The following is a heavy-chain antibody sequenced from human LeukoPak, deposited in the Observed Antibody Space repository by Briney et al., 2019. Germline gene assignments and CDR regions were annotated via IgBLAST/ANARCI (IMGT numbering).Heavy chain of an antibody. J-gene: IGHJ4*02. CDR2: IYYSGST. CDR1: GGSISSYY. CDR3: ARIHSGGHFDY. D-gene: IGHD1-26*01. V-gene: IGHV4-59*01. Sequence: SETLSLTCTVSGGSISSYYWSWIRQPPRKGLEWIGYIYYSGSTNYNPSLKSRVTISVDTSKNQFSLKLSSVTAADTAVYYCARIHSGGHFDYWGQGTLVTVSS.